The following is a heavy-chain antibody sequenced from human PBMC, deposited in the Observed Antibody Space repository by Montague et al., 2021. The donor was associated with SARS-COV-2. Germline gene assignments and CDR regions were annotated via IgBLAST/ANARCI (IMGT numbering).Heavy chain of an antibody. J-gene: IGHJ4*02. Sequence: SETLSLTCAVYGGSFSVYYWSWIRRPPGKGLEWMGEINHSGSTNYNPSLKSRVTISSDTSKNQFSLKLNSVTAADTAVYFCVVVVHAMRPSSDYWGQGTLVTVSS. CDR2: INHSGST. V-gene: IGHV4-34*01. CDR3: VVVVHAMRPSSDY. D-gene: IGHD2-8*02. CDR1: GGSFSVYY.